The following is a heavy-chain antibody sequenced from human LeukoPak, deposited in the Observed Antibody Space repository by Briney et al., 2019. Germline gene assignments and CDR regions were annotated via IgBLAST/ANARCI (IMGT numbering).Heavy chain of an antibody. Sequence: PGGSLRLSCAASGFTFNNYAMHWVRQAPGKGLEWVAFISYDGSNKYYADSVKGRFTISRDNSKNTLYLQMNSLRAEDTAVYYCARDHLFFDYWGQGTLVTVSS. CDR3: ARDHLFFDY. J-gene: IGHJ4*02. V-gene: IGHV3-30*14. CDR2: ISYDGSNK. CDR1: GFTFNNYA.